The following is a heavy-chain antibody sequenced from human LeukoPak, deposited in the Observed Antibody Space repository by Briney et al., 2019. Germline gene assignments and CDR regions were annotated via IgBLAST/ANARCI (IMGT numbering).Heavy chain of an antibody. CDR3: ARELRFLEWLFYYMDV. CDR1: GFTFSSYS. Sequence: GGSLRLSCAASGFTFSSYSMNWVRQAPGKGLEWVSSISSSSSYIYYADSVKGRFTISRDNAKSSLYLQMNSLRAEDTAVYYCARELRFLEWLFYYMDVWGKGTTVTVSS. CDR2: ISSSSSYI. J-gene: IGHJ6*03. D-gene: IGHD3-3*01. V-gene: IGHV3-21*01.